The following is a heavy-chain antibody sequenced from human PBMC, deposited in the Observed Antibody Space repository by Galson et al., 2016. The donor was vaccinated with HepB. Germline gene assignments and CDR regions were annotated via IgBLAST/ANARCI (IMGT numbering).Heavy chain of an antibody. CDR2: ISYHGSDK. CDR3: ARDKSFYYYGMDV. CDR1: GFAFSGSA. Sequence: SLRLSCAASGFAFSGSAMHWVRQAPGKGLEWVAAISYHGSDKYYADSVKGRVTISRDNSNNTLYLQMTSLSPEDTAVYYCARDKSFYYYGMDVWGRGTLVTVSS. V-gene: IGHV3-30-3*01. D-gene: IGHD3-9*01. J-gene: IGHJ2*01.